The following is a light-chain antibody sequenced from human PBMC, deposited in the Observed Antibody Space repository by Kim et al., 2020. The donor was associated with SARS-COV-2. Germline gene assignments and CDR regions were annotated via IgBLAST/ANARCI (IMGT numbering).Light chain of an antibody. CDR1: QSVCSRC. Sequence: SSAEGATLSCRTSQSVCSRCLAAYQQQPGHAPRILIFSVANRATGIPDRFSGSGSWTAFSLTISRLVPEDFSVYYCQQYCSAPPYTFGQGTKLEI. J-gene: IGKJ2*01. CDR2: SVA. CDR3: QQYCSAPPYT. V-gene: IGKV3-20*01.